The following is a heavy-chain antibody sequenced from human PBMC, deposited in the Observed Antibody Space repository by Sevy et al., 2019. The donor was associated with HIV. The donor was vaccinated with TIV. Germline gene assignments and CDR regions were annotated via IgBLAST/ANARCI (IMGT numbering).Heavy chain of an antibody. CDR1: GGSISSDSYY. V-gene: IGHV4-39*01. D-gene: IGHD3-10*01. Sequence: SETLSLTCIVSGGSISSDSYYWGWIRQSPGKGLEWIGSIYYTGSTYYNPSLKSRVTISSDTSKNQFSLKLNSVTAADTALYFCARPSSLYYYYAMDVWGQGTTVTVSS. CDR2: IYYTGST. J-gene: IGHJ6*02. CDR3: ARPSSLYYYYAMDV.